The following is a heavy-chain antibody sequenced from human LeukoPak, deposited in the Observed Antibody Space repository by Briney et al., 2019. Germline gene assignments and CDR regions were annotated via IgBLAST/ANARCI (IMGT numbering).Heavy chain of an antibody. CDR3: ARDLDQYNGRFGGFGHDF. V-gene: IGHV1-18*01. CDR1: GYTLINYG. CDR2: ISAYNGNT. J-gene: IGHJ4*02. D-gene: IGHD3-10*01. Sequence: GASVKVSCKASGYTLINYGINWVRQAPGQGLEWMGRISAYNGNTNYAQSLQGRVTMTTDTSTSTVYMEMRSLTSDDTAVYYCARDLDQYNGRFGGFGHDFWGQGTLVTVSS.